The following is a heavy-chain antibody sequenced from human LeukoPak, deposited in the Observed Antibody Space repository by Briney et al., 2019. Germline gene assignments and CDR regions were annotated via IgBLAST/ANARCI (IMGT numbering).Heavy chain of an antibody. D-gene: IGHD3-9*01. V-gene: IGHV4-38-2*02. CDR3: ARGLYYDILTGYSTGVGD. CDR2: IYHSGST. CDR1: GYSISSGYY. J-gene: IGHJ4*02. Sequence: PSETLSLTCTVSGYSISSGYYWGWIRQPPGKGLEWVGSIYHSGSTYYNPSLKSRVTISVDTSKNQFSLKLSSVTAADTAVYYCARGLYYDILTGYSTGVGDWGQGTLVTVSS.